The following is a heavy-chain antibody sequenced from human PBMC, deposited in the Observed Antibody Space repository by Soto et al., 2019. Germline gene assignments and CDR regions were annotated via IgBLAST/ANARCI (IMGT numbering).Heavy chain of an antibody. J-gene: IGHJ3*02. CDR3: ARLPRYCSGITCYSDAFDI. V-gene: IGHV4-59*08. CDR1: GGSISRYY. D-gene: IGHD2-15*01. CDR2: ISDSGTT. Sequence: TSETLSLTCTVSGGSISRYYWTWIRQPPGKGLEWIGHISDSGTTNYNPSLKSRASISVDTSNNQFSLKLSSVTAADTAVYFCARLPRYCSGITCYSDAFDIWGQGTVVTVSS.